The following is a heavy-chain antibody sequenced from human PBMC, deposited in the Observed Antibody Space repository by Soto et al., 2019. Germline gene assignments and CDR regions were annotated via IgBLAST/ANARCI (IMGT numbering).Heavy chain of an antibody. V-gene: IGHV3-43*01. CDR3: AKDAGMDV. J-gene: IGHJ6*02. CDR2: ISWDGGST. CDR1: GFTFSTYG. Sequence: GGSLRLSCAASGFTFSTYGMHWVRQAPGKGLEWVSLISWDGGSTYYADSVKGRFTISKGNSKNSLYLQMNSLRTEDTALYYCAKDAGMDVWGQGTTVTVSS.